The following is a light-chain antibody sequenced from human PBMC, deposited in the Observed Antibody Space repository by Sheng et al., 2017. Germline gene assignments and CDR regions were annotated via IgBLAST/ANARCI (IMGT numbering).Light chain of an antibody. CDR1: QSIKTW. V-gene: IGKV1-5*03. CDR3: QHYDIYPLT. CDR2: KAS. Sequence: DIQMTQSLSTLSAFVGDRVTITCRASQSIKTWLAWYQQKPGKAPNLLIYKASSLESGVPSRFSGSGSGTEFTLTISSLQPDDFGTYYCQHYDIYPLTFGGGTKVEIK. J-gene: IGKJ4*01.